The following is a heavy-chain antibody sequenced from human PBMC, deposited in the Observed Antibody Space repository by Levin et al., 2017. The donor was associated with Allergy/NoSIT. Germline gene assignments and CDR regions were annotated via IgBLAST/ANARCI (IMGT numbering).Heavy chain of an antibody. J-gene: IGHJ4*02. CDR1: GYTFTSYD. CDR2: MNPNSGNT. V-gene: IGHV1-8*01. Sequence: ASVKVSCKASGYTFTSYDINWVRQATGQGLEWMGWMNPNSGNTGYAQKFQGRVTMTRNTSISTAYMELSSLRSEDTAVYYCARELLWFGELGRWGQGTLVTVSS. D-gene: IGHD3-10*01. CDR3: ARELLWFGELGR.